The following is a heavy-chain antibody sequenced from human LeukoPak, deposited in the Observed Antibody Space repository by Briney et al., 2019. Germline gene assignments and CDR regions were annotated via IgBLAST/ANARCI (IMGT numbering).Heavy chain of an antibody. CDR1: GYTFTGYY. CDR3: ARGRRERWLQLRYYYMDV. D-gene: IGHD5-24*01. CDR2: INPNSGGT. V-gene: IGHV1-2*02. J-gene: IGHJ6*03. Sequence: ASVKVSCKASGYTFTGYYMHWVRQAPGQGLEWMGWINPNSGGTNYAQKFQGRVTMTRDTSISTAYMELSRLRSDDTAVHYCARGRRERWLQLRYYYMDVWGKGTTVTVSS.